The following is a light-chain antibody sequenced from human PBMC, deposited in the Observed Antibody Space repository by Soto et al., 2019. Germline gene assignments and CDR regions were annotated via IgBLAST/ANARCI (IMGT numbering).Light chain of an antibody. CDR1: QSISIW. J-gene: IGKJ1*01. V-gene: IGKV1-5*03. CDR3: QQYNSYWT. CDR2: KAS. Sequence: DIQMTQSPSTLSASVGDRVTITCRASQSISIWLAWYQQKPGKAPKLLIYKASSLESGVPSRFSGSGSGTEFTLTINSLQPDDFAIYYCQQYNSYWTFGQGTKVEIK.